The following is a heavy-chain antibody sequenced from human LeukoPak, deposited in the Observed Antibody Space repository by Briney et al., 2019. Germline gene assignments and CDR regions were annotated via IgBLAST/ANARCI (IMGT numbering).Heavy chain of an antibody. V-gene: IGHV3-30*18. CDR2: ISYDGSNK. Sequence: GGSLRLSCSASGFTFTTYGMNWVRQAPGKGLEWVAVISYDGSNKYYADSVKGRFTISRDNSKNTLYLQMNSLRAEDTAVYYCAKFFTGEYVRAFDVWGQGTMVTVSS. D-gene: IGHD3-10*02. J-gene: IGHJ3*01. CDR1: GFTFTTYG. CDR3: AKFFTGEYVRAFDV.